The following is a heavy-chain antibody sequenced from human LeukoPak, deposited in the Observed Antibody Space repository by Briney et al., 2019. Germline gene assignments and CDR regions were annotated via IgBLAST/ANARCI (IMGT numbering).Heavy chain of an antibody. D-gene: IGHD6-19*01. V-gene: IGHV3-21*01. CDR1: GFPFTPYT. J-gene: IGHJ4*02. CDR3: AREGSSEEFDY. Sequence: GGCLRLSCAASGFPFTPYTMNWIRQAPGKRLEWVASMSTSGTYTYYADSVKGRFTVSRDNAKNSLYLQMNSLRAEDTAVYYCAREGSSEEFDYWGQGTLVTVSS. CDR2: MSTSGTYT.